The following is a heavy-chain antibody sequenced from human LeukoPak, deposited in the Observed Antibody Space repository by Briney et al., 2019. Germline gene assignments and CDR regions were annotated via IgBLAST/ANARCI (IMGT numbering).Heavy chain of an antibody. CDR3: AKGGAQCGGDCYSDY. CDR1: GFTFSSFA. CDR2: ISGSGDGT. V-gene: IGHV3-23*01. J-gene: IGHJ4*02. Sequence: PGGSLRLSCASSGFTFSSFAMSCVRQAPGKGLEWVSVISGSGDGTYYADSVRGRFAISRDNSKNTLFLQMNSLTAEDTAVYYCAKGGAQCGGDCYSDYWGQGTLVTVSS. D-gene: IGHD2-21*02.